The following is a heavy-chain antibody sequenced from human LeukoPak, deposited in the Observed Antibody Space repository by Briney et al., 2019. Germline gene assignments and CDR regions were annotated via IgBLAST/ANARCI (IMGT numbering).Heavy chain of an antibody. V-gene: IGHV1-18*01. CDR3: ARARPTYYYDSSGYYYVSWFDP. CDR2: ISAYNGNT. J-gene: IGHJ5*02. CDR1: GYTFTSYG. D-gene: IGHD3-22*01. Sequence: SSVKVSCKASGYTFTSYGISWVRQAPGQGLEWMGWISAYNGNTNYAQKLQGRVTMTTDTSTSTAYIELRSLRSDDTAVYYCARARPTYYYDSSGYYYVSWFDPWGQGTLVTVSS.